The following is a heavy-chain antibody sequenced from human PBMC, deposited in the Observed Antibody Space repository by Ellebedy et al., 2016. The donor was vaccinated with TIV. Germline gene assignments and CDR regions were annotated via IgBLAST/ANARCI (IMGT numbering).Heavy chain of an antibody. Sequence: ASVKVSXXASGYTFNNYGISWLRQVPGQGLEWMGWVNTHKGNINYAPKFRGRLTLTIDTSTSTVYMELRSLASDDTAVYFCTRDDRFSGSYYSAYFQYWGQGTLVTVSS. D-gene: IGHD1-26*01. CDR2: VNTHKGNI. V-gene: IGHV1-18*01. CDR1: GYTFNNYG. J-gene: IGHJ1*01. CDR3: TRDDRFSGSYYSAYFQY.